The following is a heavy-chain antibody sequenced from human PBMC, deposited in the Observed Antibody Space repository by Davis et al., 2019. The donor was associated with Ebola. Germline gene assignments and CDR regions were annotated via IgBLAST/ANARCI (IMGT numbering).Heavy chain of an antibody. CDR1: GASVSSNSYY. D-gene: IGHD7-27*01. Sequence: GSLRLSCTVSGASVSSNSYYWNWIRQPPGKGLEWIGYVYYSGSTNYNPSLKSRLTISVDTSKNQFSLKLRSVTAADTAVYYCARGTSGAEHWGQGTLATVSS. CDR2: VYYSGST. CDR3: ARGTSGAEH. J-gene: IGHJ4*02. V-gene: IGHV4-61*01.